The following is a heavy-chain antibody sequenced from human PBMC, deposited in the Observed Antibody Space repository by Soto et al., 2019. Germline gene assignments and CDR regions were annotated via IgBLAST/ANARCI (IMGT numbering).Heavy chain of an antibody. CDR2: TYHTGTA. CDR1: GGSISSGGYS. J-gene: IGHJ4*02. D-gene: IGHD3-22*01. CDR3: ARDRRSYYSDGSALDF. V-gene: IGHV4-30-2*01. Sequence: QLQLQESGSRLVRPSQTLSLTCAVSGGSISSGGYSWTWIRQPPGKGLEWVGHTYHTGTAYYSPPLKRRVTISVDTSKNQFSLKLTSATAADTAVYYCARDRRSYYSDGSALDFWGQGTLVTVSS.